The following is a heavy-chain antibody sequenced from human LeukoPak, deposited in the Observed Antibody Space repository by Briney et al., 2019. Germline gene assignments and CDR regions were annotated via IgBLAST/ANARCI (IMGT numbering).Heavy chain of an antibody. D-gene: IGHD3-22*01. V-gene: IGHV3-11*04. CDR1: GIPFSDYY. J-gene: IGHJ4*02. CDR3: ARSRLFDY. Sequence: PGGSLRLSCVVSGIPFSDYYMNWVRQAPGKGLEWVSYISSSGSTIYYADSVKGRFTISRDNAKNSLYLQMDSLRAEDTAVYYCARSRLFDYWGQGTLVTVSS. CDR2: ISSSGSTI.